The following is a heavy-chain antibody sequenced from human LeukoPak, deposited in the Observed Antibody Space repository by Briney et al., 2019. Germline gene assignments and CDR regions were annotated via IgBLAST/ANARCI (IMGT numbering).Heavy chain of an antibody. CDR1: GFTFSSYW. V-gene: IGHV3-7*01. Sequence: GGSLRLSCAASGFTFSSYWMSWVRQAPGKGLEWVANIKQDGSEKSYVDSVKGRFTISRDNAKNSLYLQMNSLRAEDTAVYYCARDSTWGGIYFDYWGLGTLVTVSS. CDR3: ARDSTWGGIYFDY. CDR2: IKQDGSEK. D-gene: IGHD3-16*01. J-gene: IGHJ4*02.